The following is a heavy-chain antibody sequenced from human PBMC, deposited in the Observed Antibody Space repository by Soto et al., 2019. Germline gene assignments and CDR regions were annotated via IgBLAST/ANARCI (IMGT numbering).Heavy chain of an antibody. J-gene: IGHJ3*02. V-gene: IGHV1-3*01. CDR1: GYTFTSYA. CDR3: AREPYYYDSSGSDAFDI. CDR2: INAGNGNT. D-gene: IGHD3-22*01. Sequence: ASVKVSCKASGYTFTSYAMHWVRQAPGQRLEWMGWINAGNGNTNYAQKLQGRVTMTTDTSTSTAYMELRSLRSDDTAVYYCAREPYYYDSSGSDAFDIWGQGTMVTVSS.